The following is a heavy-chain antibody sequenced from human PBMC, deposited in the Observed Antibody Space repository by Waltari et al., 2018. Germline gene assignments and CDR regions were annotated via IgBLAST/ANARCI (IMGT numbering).Heavy chain of an antibody. CDR2: INPDESAK. V-gene: IGHV3-7*01. Sequence: EMQLVESGGGLVQPGGSLRLSCADSGLTFSSSWMTWVRQAPGKGRERVAIINPDESAKYYLDSLEGRFTSSRDNAKNSLYLQMNSLRAEDTAIYYGARDLAYSSFDYGGQGTLVTVSS. CDR1: GLTFSSSW. J-gene: IGHJ4*02. CDR3: ARDLAYSSFDY. D-gene: IGHD5-18*01.